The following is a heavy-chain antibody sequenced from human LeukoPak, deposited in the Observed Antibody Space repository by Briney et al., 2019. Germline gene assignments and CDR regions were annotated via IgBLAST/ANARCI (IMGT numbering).Heavy chain of an antibody. CDR3: ARERWPIDY. Sequence: SETLSLTCAVYGGSFSGYYWSWIRQPPGKGLEWIGETNHSGSTNYNPSLKSRVTISVDTSKNQFSLKLSSVTAADTAVYYCARERWPIDYWGQGTLVTVSS. V-gene: IGHV4-34*01. D-gene: IGHD5-24*01. CDR1: GGSFSGYY. CDR2: TNHSGST. J-gene: IGHJ4*02.